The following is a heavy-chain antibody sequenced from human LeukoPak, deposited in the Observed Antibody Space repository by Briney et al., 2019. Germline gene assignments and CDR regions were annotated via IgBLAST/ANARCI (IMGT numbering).Heavy chain of an antibody. V-gene: IGHV3-21*01. CDR2: ISSSSSYI. Sequence: GGSLRLSCAASGFTFSSYNMNWVRQAPGKGLEWVSSISSSSSYIYYADSVKGRFTISRDNAKNSLYLQMNSLRAEDTAVYYCASELYCSSTSCYIFDYWGQGTLVTVSS. CDR3: ASELYCSSTSCYIFDY. J-gene: IGHJ4*02. D-gene: IGHD2-2*02. CDR1: GFTFSSYN.